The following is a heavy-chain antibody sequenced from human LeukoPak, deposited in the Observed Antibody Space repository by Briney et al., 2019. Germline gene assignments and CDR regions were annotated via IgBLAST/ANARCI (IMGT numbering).Heavy chain of an antibody. V-gene: IGHV4-59*01. Sequence: SETLSLTCTVSGGSISGYYWTWIRQPPGKGLEWFGYIYYTGSTNYNPSLESRVTISVDTSKNQFSLRLSSVTAADTAVYYCARLRGNYFPDYWGQGTLVTVSS. CDR2: IYYTGST. D-gene: IGHD4-11*01. J-gene: IGHJ4*02. CDR3: ARLRGNYFPDY. CDR1: GGSISGYY.